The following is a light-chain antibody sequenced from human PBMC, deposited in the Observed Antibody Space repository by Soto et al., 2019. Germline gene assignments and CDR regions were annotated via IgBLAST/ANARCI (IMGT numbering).Light chain of an antibody. CDR3: CAYANTNTPYV. CDR2: DVS. Sequence: QSALTQPRSVSGSPGQSVTVSCTGTSSDIGASNYVSWYQQHPGKAPKVIISDVSKRPSGVPDRFSGSKSGNTASLTISQLQPDDEADYYCCAYANTNTPYVFGTGTKVTVL. V-gene: IGLV2-11*01. CDR1: SSDIGASNY. J-gene: IGLJ1*01.